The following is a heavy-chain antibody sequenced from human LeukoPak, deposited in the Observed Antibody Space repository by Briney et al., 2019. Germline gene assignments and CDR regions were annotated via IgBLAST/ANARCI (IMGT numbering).Heavy chain of an antibody. Sequence: GGSLRLSCAASGFTFSSYTMTWVRQAPGKGLKWVSTITTGDGNTYCADSVKGRFTVSRDDSKNTLYLQMNSLRAEDTAVYYCAKDGGLWVSAHWGDSWGRGTLVTVSS. J-gene: IGHJ4*02. D-gene: IGHD7-27*01. CDR3: AKDGGLWVSAHWGDS. CDR2: ITTGDGNT. V-gene: IGHV3-23*01. CDR1: GFTFSSYT.